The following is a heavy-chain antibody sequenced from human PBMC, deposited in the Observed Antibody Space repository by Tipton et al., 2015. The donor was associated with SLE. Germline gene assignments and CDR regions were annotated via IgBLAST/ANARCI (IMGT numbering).Heavy chain of an antibody. CDR3: ARDWGGEALDF. Sequence: TLSLTCTVSGGSLLGYYWSWIRQPAGKGQEWIGRIYTGGRTIHNPSLNSRVTMSLDTSKSQFSLKLASVTAADTAVYYCARDWGGEALDFWGQGTLVTVSS. CDR2: IYTGGRT. J-gene: IGHJ4*02. V-gene: IGHV4-4*07. CDR1: GGSLLGYY. D-gene: IGHD2-21*01.